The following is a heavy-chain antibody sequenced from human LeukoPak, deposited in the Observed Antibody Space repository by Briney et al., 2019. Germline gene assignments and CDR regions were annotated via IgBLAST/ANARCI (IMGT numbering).Heavy chain of an antibody. V-gene: IGHV3-23*01. J-gene: IGHJ6*02. Sequence: GGSLRLSCAASGFAFSSYAMSWVRQAPGKGLEWVSAISGSGGSTYYADSVKGRFTISRDNSKNTLYLQMNSLRAEDTAVYYCAKDLTRGYPYYYGMDVWGQGTTVTVSS. CDR2: ISGSGGST. CDR3: AKDLTRGYPYYYGMDV. CDR1: GFAFSSYA. D-gene: IGHD1-1*01.